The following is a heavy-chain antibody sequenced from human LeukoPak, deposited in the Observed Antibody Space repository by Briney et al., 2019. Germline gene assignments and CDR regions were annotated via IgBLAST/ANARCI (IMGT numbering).Heavy chain of an antibody. J-gene: IGHJ4*02. CDR1: GFTFSSYG. V-gene: IGHV3-30*18. D-gene: IGHD6-19*01. CDR3: AEVLEAGRAALPIFDY. CDR2: ISYDGSNK. Sequence: PGGSLRLSCAASGFTFSSYGMHWVRQAPGKGLEWVAVISYDGSNKYYADSVKGRFTISRDNSKNALYLQMNSLRAEDTAVYYCAEVLEAGRAALPIFDYWGQGTLVTVSS.